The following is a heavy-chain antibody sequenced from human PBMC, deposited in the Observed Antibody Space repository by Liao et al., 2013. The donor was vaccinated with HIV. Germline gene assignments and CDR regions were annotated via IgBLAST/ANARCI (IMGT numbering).Heavy chain of an antibody. CDR3: ARAYSSNWFDSGRMDV. Sequence: QVQLQESGPGLVKPSQTLSLTCTVSGGSISGGNYYWSWIRQPAGKGLEWIGRIYISGSTNYNPSLKSRVTISADTSKKQFSLKLSSVTAADTAVYYCARAYSSNWFDSGRMDVWGKGTTVTVS. D-gene: IGHD6-13*01. CDR2: IYISGST. J-gene: IGHJ6*03. CDR1: GGSISGGNYY. V-gene: IGHV4-61*02.